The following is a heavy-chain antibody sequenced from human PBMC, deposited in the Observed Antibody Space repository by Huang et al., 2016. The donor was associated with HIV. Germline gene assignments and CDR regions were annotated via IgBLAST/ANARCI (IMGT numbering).Heavy chain of an antibody. CDR1: GFSFTNAW. CDR3: STEVRAFYDILATGGPY. Sequence: EVQLVESGGGLVKPGGSLRLSCAASGFSFTNAWMNWVRQATGKGLEWVVRVKSRADGGTTEYAAPVKGRFTISRDDSKNTLYLQLNSLKTEDTAIYYCSTEVRAFYDILATGGPYWGPGTLVTVSS. V-gene: IGHV3-15*01. D-gene: IGHD3-9*01. J-gene: IGHJ4*02. CDR2: VKSRADGGTT.